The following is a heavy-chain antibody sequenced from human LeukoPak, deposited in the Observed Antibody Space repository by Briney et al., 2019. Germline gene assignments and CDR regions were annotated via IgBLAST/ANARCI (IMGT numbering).Heavy chain of an antibody. V-gene: IGHV1-69*04. CDR3: ASNPYHSGYSGRENCYGMDV. CDR2: IIPILGIA. D-gene: IGHD3-22*01. CDR1: GGTFSSYA. J-gene: IGHJ6*02. Sequence: SVKVSCKASGGTFSSYAISWVRQAPGQGLEWMGRIIPILGIANYAQKFQGRVTITADKSTSTAYVELSSLRSEDTAVYYCASNPYHSGYSGRENCYGMDVWGQGTTATVSS.